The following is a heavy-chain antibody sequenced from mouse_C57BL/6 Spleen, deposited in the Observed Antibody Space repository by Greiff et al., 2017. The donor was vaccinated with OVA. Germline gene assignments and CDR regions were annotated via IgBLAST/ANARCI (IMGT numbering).Heavy chain of an antibody. CDR3: ARHPYDYDPVD. CDR2: ISSGGSYT. V-gene: IGHV5-6*01. D-gene: IGHD2-4*01. Sequence: EVMLVESGGDLVKPGGSLKLSCAASGFTFSSYGMSWVRQTPDKRLEWVATISSGGSYTYYPDSVKGRFTISRDNAKNTLYLQMSSLKSEDTAMYYCARHPYDYDPVDWGQGTLVTVSA. CDR1: GFTFSSYG. J-gene: IGHJ3*01.